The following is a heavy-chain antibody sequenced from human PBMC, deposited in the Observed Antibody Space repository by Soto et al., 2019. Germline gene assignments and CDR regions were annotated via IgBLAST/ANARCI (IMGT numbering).Heavy chain of an antibody. CDR2: TYYRSRWYN. V-gene: IGHV6-1*01. Sequence: QTLSLTFADSGDSVSVNSAACNWIRHSPSRGLEWLVRTYYRSRWYNDYAVSVKSRITVTPYTSKNQFSLHLNSVTPEDTAVYYCAREFTYYVSSDSHLDYWGHGALVTVYS. CDR1: GDSVSVNSAA. D-gene: IGHD3-16*01. CDR3: AREFTYYVSSDSHLDY. J-gene: IGHJ4*01.